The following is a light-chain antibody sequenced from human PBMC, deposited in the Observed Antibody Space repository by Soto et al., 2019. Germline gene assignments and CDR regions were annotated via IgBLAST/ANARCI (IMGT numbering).Light chain of an antibody. CDR3: LKDYNYPWK. CDR1: QGIRND. CDR2: AAS. Sequence: IQITHSPSTLSASVVDRVTITFLASQGIRNDLGWYQQKPGKAPKLLIYAASSLQSGVPSRFSGSGSGTDFTLTISSLQPEDFATYYCLKDYNYPWKFGQGTKVDIK. J-gene: IGKJ1*01. V-gene: IGKV1-6*01.